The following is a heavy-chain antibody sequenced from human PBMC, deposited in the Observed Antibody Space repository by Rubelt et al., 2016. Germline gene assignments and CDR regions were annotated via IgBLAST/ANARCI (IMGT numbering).Heavy chain of an antibody. Sequence: QVQLVQSGAEVKKPGASVKVSCKASGYTFTSYAMHWVRQAPGQRLEWMGWINAGNGNTKYSQKCQGRVTITRDTAASTAYMELSSLRSEDTAVYYCATIAVAGYHPATVFDYWGQGTLVTVSS. CDR1: GYTFTSYA. V-gene: IGHV1-3*01. CDR2: INAGNGNT. D-gene: IGHD6-19*01. J-gene: IGHJ4*02. CDR3: ATIAVAGYHPATVFDY.